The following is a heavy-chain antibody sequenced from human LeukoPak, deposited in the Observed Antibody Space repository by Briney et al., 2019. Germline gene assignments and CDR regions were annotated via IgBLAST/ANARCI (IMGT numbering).Heavy chain of an antibody. D-gene: IGHD4-23*01. V-gene: IGHV4-4*02. CDR1: GGSISGGNW. J-gene: IGHJ4*02. Sequence: PSGTLSLTCAVSGGSISGGNWWSWVRQPPGKGLEWIGEIFHSGNTNYNPSLKSRVTMSVDKSKNQFSLNLNSVTAADTAVYYCLYGGNSGDWVYWGQGTLVTVSS. CDR2: IFHSGNT. CDR3: LYGGNSGDWVY.